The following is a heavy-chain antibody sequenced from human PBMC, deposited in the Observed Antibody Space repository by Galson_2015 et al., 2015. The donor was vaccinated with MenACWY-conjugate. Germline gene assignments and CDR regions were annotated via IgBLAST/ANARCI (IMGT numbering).Heavy chain of an antibody. D-gene: IGHD1-26*01. CDR1: GGSISNANYY. J-gene: IGHJ5*01. Sequence: TLSLTCTVSGGSISNANYYWGWIRQAPGKGLEWIGSINFGGTTYYNPSLKSRVTMSLETSQNQVSLNLNSVTAADTAVYYCARRSYYSGSYTGWFDSWGQGTLVTVSS. V-gene: IGHV4-39*01. CDR2: INFGGTT. CDR3: ARRSYYSGSYTGWFDS.